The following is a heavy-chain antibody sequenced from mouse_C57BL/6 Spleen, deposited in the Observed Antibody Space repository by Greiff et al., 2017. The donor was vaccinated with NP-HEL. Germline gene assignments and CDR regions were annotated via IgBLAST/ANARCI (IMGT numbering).Heavy chain of an antibody. V-gene: IGHV3-6*01. CDR1: GYSTTNGYY. CDR3: ARGGYSKYVAY. J-gene: IGHJ3*01. Sequence: DVKLQESGPGLVKPCQSLSLTCTVTGYSTTNGYYRKWIRQFPGNKQEWIDYITYDGNNNYNQTLKNRVSITRDTSKNQFFLKMSSVTTEDTSTYYSARGGYSKYVAYWGQGTMVTV. CDR2: ITYDGNN. D-gene: IGHD2-5*01.